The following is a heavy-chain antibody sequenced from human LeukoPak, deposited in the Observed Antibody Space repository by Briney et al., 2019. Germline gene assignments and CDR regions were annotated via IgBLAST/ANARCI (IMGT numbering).Heavy chain of an antibody. Sequence: ASVKVSCKASGYTFTSCDINWVRQATGQGLEWMGWMNPNSGNTGYAQKLQGRVTMIRDTSISTAYMELSSLKSEDTAVYYCTRGDSWGQGTLVTVSS. CDR3: TRGDS. J-gene: IGHJ4*02. CDR2: MNPNSGNT. V-gene: IGHV1-8*01. CDR1: GYTFTSCD.